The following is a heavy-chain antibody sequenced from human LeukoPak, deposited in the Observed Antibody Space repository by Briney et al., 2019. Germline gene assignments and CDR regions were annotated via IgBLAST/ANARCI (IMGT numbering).Heavy chain of an antibody. Sequence: ASVKVSCKASGYTFTSYGISWVRQAPGQGLEWMGWISAYNGNTNYAQKLQGRVTMTTDTSTSTAYMELRSLRSDDTAVYYCARDSGYTNDDAFDIWGQGTMVTVSS. CDR1: GYTFTSYG. D-gene: IGHD5-24*01. CDR3: ARDSGYTNDDAFDI. J-gene: IGHJ3*02. CDR2: ISAYNGNT. V-gene: IGHV1-18*01.